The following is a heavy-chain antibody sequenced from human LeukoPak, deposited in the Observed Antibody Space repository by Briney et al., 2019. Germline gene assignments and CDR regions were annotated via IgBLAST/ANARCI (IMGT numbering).Heavy chain of an antibody. J-gene: IGHJ4*02. CDR2: INPNSGGT. CDR1: GYTFTGYY. CDR3: ARELASGSYPDY. Sequence: ASVRVSGKASGYTFTGYYMHWVRQAPGQGLEWMGWINPNSGGTNYAQKFQGRVTMTRDTSISTAYMELNRLKSDDTAVYYCARELASGSYPDYWGEGTVDPVSS. V-gene: IGHV1-2*02. D-gene: IGHD3-10*01.